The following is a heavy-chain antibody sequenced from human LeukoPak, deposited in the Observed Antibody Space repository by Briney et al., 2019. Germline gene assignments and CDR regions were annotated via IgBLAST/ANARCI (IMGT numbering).Heavy chain of an antibody. Sequence: GGSLRLSCAASGFTFSSYAMHWVRQAPGKGLEWVAVISYDGSNKYYADSVKGRFTISRDNSKNTLYLQMNSLRAEDTAVYYCARGATYYYGSGSSQFDYWGQGTLATVSS. CDR3: ARGATYYYGSGSSQFDY. J-gene: IGHJ4*02. CDR2: ISYDGSNK. CDR1: GFTFSSYA. V-gene: IGHV3-30*04. D-gene: IGHD3-10*01.